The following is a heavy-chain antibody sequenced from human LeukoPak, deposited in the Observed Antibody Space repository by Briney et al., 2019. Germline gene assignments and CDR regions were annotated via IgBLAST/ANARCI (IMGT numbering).Heavy chain of an antibody. D-gene: IGHD1/OR15-1a*01. V-gene: IGHV3-64*01. CDR1: GFTFSSYA. CDR2: ISSNGGST. Sequence: PGGSLRLSCAASGFTFSSYAMHWVRQAPGKGLEYVSAISSNGGSTYYANSVKGRFTISRDNAKNSLYLQMNSLRAEDTAMYYCASANWNNRCWGQGTLVTVSS. J-gene: IGHJ4*02. CDR3: ASANWNNRC.